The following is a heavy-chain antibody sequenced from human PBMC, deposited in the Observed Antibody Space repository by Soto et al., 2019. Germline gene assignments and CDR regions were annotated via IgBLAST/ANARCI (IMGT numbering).Heavy chain of an antibody. V-gene: IGHV5-51*01. Sequence: RVRKMPGKGLEWMGIIYPGDSDTRYSPSFQGQVTISADKSISTAYLQWSSLKASDTAMYYCARIANRFGFDIWGHGTLVTVPS. CDR2: IYPGDSDT. CDR3: ARIANRFGFDI. D-gene: IGHD3-16*01. J-gene: IGHJ4*03.